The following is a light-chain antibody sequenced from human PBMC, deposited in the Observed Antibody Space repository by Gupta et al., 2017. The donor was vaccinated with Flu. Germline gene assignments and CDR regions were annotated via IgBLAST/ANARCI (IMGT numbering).Light chain of an antibody. CDR2: GTP. J-gene: IGLJ2*01. CDR1: SSNIGAGFD. CDR3: QSYAASLSGPHVV. Sequence: QSVLTQPPSVSGAPGQSVTISCTGDSSNIGAGFDVHCYQQLPGTAPKVLLLGTPLRSSGGPSRVSGSTSGTSASLAITGLQAEDEAEDFCQSYAASLSGPHVVFGGGTKVTVL. V-gene: IGLV1-40*01.